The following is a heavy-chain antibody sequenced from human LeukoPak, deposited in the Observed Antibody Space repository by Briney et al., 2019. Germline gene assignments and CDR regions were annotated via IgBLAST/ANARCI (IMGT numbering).Heavy chain of an antibody. CDR1: GFTFSSYG. J-gene: IGHJ4*02. D-gene: IGHD6-6*01. CDR3: AKDSSSFAPYYFDY. Sequence: PGGSLRLSCAASGFTFSSYGMHWVRQAPGKGLEWVAVISYDGSNKYYADSVKGRFTISRDSSKNTLYLQMNSLRAEDTAVYYCAKDSSSFAPYYFDYWGQGTLVTVSS. CDR2: ISYDGSNK. V-gene: IGHV3-30*18.